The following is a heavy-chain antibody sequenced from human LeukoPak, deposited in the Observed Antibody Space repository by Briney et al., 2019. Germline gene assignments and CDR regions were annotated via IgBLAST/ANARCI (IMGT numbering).Heavy chain of an antibody. CDR2: IRYDGSNK. D-gene: IGHD4-17*01. CDR1: GFTFSTYG. CDR3: AKDHYYGDYADY. V-gene: IGHV3-30*02. Sequence: GGSLRLSXAASGFTFSTYGMHWVRQAPGKGLEWVAFIRYDGSNKYYADSVKGRFTISRDNSKNTLYLQMNSLRAEDTAVHYCAKDHYYGDYADYWGQGTLVTVSS. J-gene: IGHJ4*02.